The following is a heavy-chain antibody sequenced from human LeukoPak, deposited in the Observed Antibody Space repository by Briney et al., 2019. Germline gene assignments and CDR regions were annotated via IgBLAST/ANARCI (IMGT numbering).Heavy chain of an antibody. CDR3: ARGAYYDILTGYPEEFDY. CDR2: IIPIFGTA. V-gene: IGHV1-69*01. J-gene: IGHJ4*02. Sequence: SVKVSCKASGGTFSSYAISWVRQAPGQGLEWMGGIIPIFGTANYAQKFQGRVTITADESTSTAYMELSSLRSEDTAVYYCARGAYYDILTGYPEEFDYWGQGTLVTVS. D-gene: IGHD3-9*01. CDR1: GGTFSSYA.